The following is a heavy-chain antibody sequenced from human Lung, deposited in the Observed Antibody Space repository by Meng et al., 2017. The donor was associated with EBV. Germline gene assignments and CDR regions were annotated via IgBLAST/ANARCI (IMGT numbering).Heavy chain of an antibody. CDR3: TSRSF. CDR1: GFTFSGSA. V-gene: IGHV3-73*02. CDR2: IRSKANSYAT. J-gene: IGHJ4*02. Sequence: EVQVGGSGGGLVQPGGSLKLSCAASGFTFSGSAMHWVRQASGKGLEWVGRIRSKANSYATAFGASVEGRFTISRDDSNNTAYLQMNSLKTEDTAVYYCTSRSFWGQGILVTVSS.